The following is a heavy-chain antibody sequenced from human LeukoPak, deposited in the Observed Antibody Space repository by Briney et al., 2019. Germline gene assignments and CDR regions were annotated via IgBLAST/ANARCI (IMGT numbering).Heavy chain of an antibody. V-gene: IGHV3-9*01. CDR1: GFTFADYA. CDR2: ITWNSGSI. CDR3: AREVVIFPDYYYYGMDV. J-gene: IGHJ6*02. D-gene: IGHD3-9*01. Sequence: GGSLRLSCAASGFTFADYAMHWVRQVPGKGLEWVSGITWNSGSIGYADSVEGRFTISRDNAKNSLFLEMNSLRADDTAVYYCAREVVIFPDYYYYGMDVWGQGTTVTVSS.